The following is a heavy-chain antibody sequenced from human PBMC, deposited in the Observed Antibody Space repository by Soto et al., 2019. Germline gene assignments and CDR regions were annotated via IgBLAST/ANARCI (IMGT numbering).Heavy chain of an antibody. V-gene: IGHV1-69*01. D-gene: IGHD6-6*01. CDR2: IVPMFNTP. Sequence: QVQLVQSGAEVAKPGSSVKVACRASGGSFRSFGFSWVRQAPGQGIAWMGGIVPMFNTPLYAQKFQGRFTIGADASTSTVYMALNSLTSADTAVYSCARGESRASWFDLWGQGTLVTVSS. CDR1: GGSFRSFG. CDR3: ARGESRASWFDL. J-gene: IGHJ5*02.